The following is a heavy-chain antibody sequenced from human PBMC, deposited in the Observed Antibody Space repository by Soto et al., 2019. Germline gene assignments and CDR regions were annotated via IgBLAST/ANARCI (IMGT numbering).Heavy chain of an antibody. D-gene: IGHD2-15*01. CDR2: INAGNGNT. Sequence: QVQLVQSGAEVKKPGASVKVSCKASGYTFTSYAMHWVRQAPGQRLEWMGWINAGNGNTKYSQKFQGRVTITRDTAASTAYMELSILRSEDTAVYCCARGPGGPDGPGDYWGQGTLVTVSS. CDR1: GYTFTSYA. J-gene: IGHJ4*02. V-gene: IGHV1-3*01. CDR3: ARGPGGPDGPGDY.